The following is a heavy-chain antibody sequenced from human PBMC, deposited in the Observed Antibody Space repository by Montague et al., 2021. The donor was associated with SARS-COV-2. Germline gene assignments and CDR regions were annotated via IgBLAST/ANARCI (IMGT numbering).Heavy chain of an antibody. CDR2: IYYSGST. CDR3: ARGDVVVVAANDYYYGMDV. D-gene: IGHD2-15*01. Sequence: SETLSLTCTVSGGSISSYYWSWIRQPPGKGLEWIWYIYYSGSTNYNPSLKSRVTISVDTSKNQFSLKLSSVTAADTAVYYCARGDVVVVAANDYYYGMDVWGQGTTVTVSS. V-gene: IGHV4-59*01. CDR1: GGSISSYY. J-gene: IGHJ6*02.